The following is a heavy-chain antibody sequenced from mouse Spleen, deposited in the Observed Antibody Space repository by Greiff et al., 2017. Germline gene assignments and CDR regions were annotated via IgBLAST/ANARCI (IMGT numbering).Heavy chain of an antibody. V-gene: IGHV5-9-3*01. D-gene: IGHD2-14*01. CDR3: ARREVRRWFAY. Sequence: EVLLVESGGGLVKLGGSLKLSCAASGFTFSSYAMSWVRQTPEKRLEWVATISSGGGNTYYPDSVKGRFTISRDNAKNTLYLQMSSLKSEDTAMYYCARREVRRWFAYWGQGTLVTVSA. J-gene: IGHJ3*01. CDR2: ISSGGGNT. CDR1: GFTFSSYA.